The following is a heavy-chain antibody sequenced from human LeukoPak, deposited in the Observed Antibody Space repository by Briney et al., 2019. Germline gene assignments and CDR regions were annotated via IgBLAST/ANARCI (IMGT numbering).Heavy chain of an antibody. V-gene: IGHV1-69*05. CDR2: IIPIFGTA. CDR3: ARGGPAKLYSYGRYYFDY. Sequence: SVKVSCKASGGTFSSYAISWVRQAPGQGLEWMGRIIPIFGTANYAQKFQGRVTITTDESTSTAYMELSSLRSEDTAVYYCARGGPAKLYSYGRYYFDYWGQGTLVTVSS. CDR1: GGTFSSYA. J-gene: IGHJ4*02. D-gene: IGHD5-18*01.